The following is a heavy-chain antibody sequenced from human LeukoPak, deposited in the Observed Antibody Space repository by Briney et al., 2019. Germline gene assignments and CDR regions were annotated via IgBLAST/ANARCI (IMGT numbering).Heavy chain of an antibody. J-gene: IGHJ3*02. V-gene: IGHV3-21*04. D-gene: IGHD3-22*01. CDR1: VFTFSGYS. Sequence: GGSLRLSCAASVFTFSGYSMNWVRQAPGKGLEWVSSISSSSSYIYYADSVKGRFTISRDNAKNSLYLQMNSLRAEDTAVYYCAILPDSSGYFAFDIWGQGTMVTVSS. CDR3: AILPDSSGYFAFDI. CDR2: ISSSSSYI.